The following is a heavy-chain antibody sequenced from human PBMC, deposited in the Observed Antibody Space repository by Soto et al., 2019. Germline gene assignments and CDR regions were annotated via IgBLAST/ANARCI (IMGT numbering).Heavy chain of an antibody. CDR1: GFTFSNFA. D-gene: IGHD1-26*01. CDR2: INGNGRSK. Sequence: EVQLLESGGGLVQPGGSLRLSCAASGFTFSNFAMSWYRQAPGKGLEWVSVINGNGRSKYHADSVQGRFTICRDNSKNALYLQMNSLRAGDTALYYCAKGRVVGVTTCPDFWGQGTLVTVSS. V-gene: IGHV3-23*01. CDR3: AKGRVVGVTTCPDF. J-gene: IGHJ4*02.